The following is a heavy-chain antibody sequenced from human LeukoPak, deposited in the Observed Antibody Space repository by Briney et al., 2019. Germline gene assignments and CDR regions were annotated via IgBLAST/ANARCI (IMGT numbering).Heavy chain of an antibody. Sequence: PSETLSLTCSVSGGSISSYYWSWIRQPPGKGLEWIGYIYYTGSTNHNPSLKSRVTISVDTSKNQFSLKLSSVTAADTAVYYCARVVYSGYDFRGAMDVWGKGTTVTVSS. D-gene: IGHD5-12*01. J-gene: IGHJ6*03. V-gene: IGHV4-59*01. CDR3: ARVVYSGYDFRGAMDV. CDR2: IYYTGST. CDR1: GGSISSYY.